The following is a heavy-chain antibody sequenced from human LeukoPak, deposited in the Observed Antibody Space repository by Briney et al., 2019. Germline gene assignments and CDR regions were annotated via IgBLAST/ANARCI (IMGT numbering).Heavy chain of an antibody. CDR3: ARKNHYYGSAMDV. Sequence: GSLRLSCAASGFTFSSYSMNWVRQPPGKGLEWIGSIYYSGSTYYNPSLKSRVTISVDTSKNQFSLKLSSVTAADTAVYYCARKNHYYGSAMDVWGKGTTVTVSS. CDR1: GFTFSSYS. J-gene: IGHJ6*04. V-gene: IGHV4-39*07. D-gene: IGHD3-10*01. CDR2: IYYSGST.